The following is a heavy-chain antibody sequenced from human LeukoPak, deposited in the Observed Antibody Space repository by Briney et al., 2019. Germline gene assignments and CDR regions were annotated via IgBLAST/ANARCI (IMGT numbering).Heavy chain of an antibody. CDR1: GFTFSSHA. CDR2: FSGSDGST. CDR3: AKLIGTVSD. Sequence: GGSLRLSCGASGFTFSSHAVTGVRQAPGKGLGWGSSFSGSDGSTYYADYAKGRFNISRDNSKDTLYLQMNSLRAQDTAIYYCAKLIGTVSDWGQGTLVTVSS. J-gene: IGHJ4*02. D-gene: IGHD1-7*01. V-gene: IGHV3-23*01.